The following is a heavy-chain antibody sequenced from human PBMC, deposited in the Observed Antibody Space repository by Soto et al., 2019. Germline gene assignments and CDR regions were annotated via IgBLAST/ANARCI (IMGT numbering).Heavy chain of an antibody. J-gene: IGHJ4*02. Sequence: TLSLPCTVSGGSISSGGYYWSFIRQHPGKGLEWIGYIYYSGSTYYNPSLKSRVTISVDTSKNQFSLKLSSVTAADTAVYDCARDSWQGDDYWGQGTLVTVFS. CDR1: GGSISSGGYY. CDR3: ARDSWQGDDY. V-gene: IGHV4-31*03. CDR2: IYYSGST.